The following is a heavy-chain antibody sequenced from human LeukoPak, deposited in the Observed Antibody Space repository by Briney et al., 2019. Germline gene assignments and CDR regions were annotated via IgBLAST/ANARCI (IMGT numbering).Heavy chain of an antibody. V-gene: IGHV1-18*01. CDR1: GYTFTSYG. CDR3: ARDAHQSGSYNFDY. Sequence: GASVKVSCKASGYTFTSYGISWVRQAPGQGLEWMGWISGYNGNTNNAQKLQGRVTMTTDTSTSTAYMELRSLRSDDRAVYYCARDAHQSGSYNFDYWGQGTLVTVSS. CDR2: ISGYNGNT. D-gene: IGHD1-26*01. J-gene: IGHJ4*02.